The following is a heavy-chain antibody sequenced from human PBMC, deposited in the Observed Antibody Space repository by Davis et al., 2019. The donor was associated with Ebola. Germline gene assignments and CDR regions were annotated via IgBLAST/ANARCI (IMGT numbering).Heavy chain of an antibody. J-gene: IGHJ4*02. CDR2: INAGNGNT. D-gene: IGHD4-17*01. V-gene: IGHV1-3*01. CDR3: ARVAAAVDYGDYDDDY. CDR1: GYTFTSYA. Sequence: ASVKVSCKASGYTFTSYAMHWVRQAPGQRLEWMGWINAGNGNTKYSQKFQGRVTITRDTSASTAYMELSSLRSEDTAVYYCARVAAAVDYGDYDDDYWGQGTLVTVSS.